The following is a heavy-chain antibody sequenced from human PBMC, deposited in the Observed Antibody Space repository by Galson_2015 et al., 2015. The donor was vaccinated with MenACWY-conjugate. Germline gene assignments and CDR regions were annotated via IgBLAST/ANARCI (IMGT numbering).Heavy chain of an antibody. Sequence: QSGAEVKKPGESLTISCTASGYNFITYWIGWVRQVPGKGLVWVGLISPIDSRTRYSPAFEGRVTISADNSITTAYLQWNSLQASDTAMYYCARHPPGGRGMDVWGQGTTVTVSS. CDR3: ARHPPGGRGMDV. J-gene: IGHJ6*02. CDR2: ISPIDSRT. V-gene: IGHV5-51*01. CDR1: GYNFITYW. D-gene: IGHD1-26*01.